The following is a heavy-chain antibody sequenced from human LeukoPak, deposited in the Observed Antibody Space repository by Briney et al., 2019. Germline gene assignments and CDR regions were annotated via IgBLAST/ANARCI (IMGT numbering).Heavy chain of an antibody. CDR3: AKVRRAFSNNYDSLDT. CDR1: GFPFSSYG. J-gene: IGHJ5*01. D-gene: IGHD3-22*01. CDR2: ISNDGNNK. Sequence: PGGSLRLSCAASGFPFSSYGMHWVRQAPGKGLEWVAAISNDGNNKFYADSVKGRFTISRDNPKNTMNLQMNSLRAEDTAVYYCAKVRRAFSNNYDSLDTWGHGTLVTVSS. V-gene: IGHV3-30*18.